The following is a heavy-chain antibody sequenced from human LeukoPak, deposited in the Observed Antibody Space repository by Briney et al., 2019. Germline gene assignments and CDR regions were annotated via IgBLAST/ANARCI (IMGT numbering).Heavy chain of an antibody. V-gene: IGHV3-30*04. D-gene: IGHD4-11*01. Sequence: GGSLRLSCAASGFTLSNYPVHWVRQAPGKGLEWVSLISHGGNNKFYGDSVKGRFSVSRDISKNTVNLELNSLRAEDTAVYYCGRRASYTNYTDYFDYWGQGTLVTVSS. CDR1: GFTLSNYP. J-gene: IGHJ4*02. CDR3: GRRASYTNYTDYFDY. CDR2: ISHGGNNK.